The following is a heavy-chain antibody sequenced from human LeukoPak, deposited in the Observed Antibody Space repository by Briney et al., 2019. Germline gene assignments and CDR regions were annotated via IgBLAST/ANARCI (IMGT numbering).Heavy chain of an antibody. Sequence: GGSLRLSCAASGFTFSSYAMSWVRQAPGKGLEWVSAISGSGGSTYYADSVKGRFTISRDNSKNTLYLQMNSLRAEDTAVYYCAKDTTANTYYYDSSGYNYWGQGTLVTASS. V-gene: IGHV3-23*01. CDR3: AKDTTANTYYYDSSGYNY. CDR1: GFTFSSYA. CDR2: ISGSGGST. D-gene: IGHD3-22*01. J-gene: IGHJ4*02.